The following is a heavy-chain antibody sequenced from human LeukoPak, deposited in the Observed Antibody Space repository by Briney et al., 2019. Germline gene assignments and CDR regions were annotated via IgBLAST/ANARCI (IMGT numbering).Heavy chain of an antibody. D-gene: IGHD3-10*01. CDR3: AGQLWLSRGSFDY. CDR1: GGSISSGGYY. Sequence: SETLSLTCTVSGGSISSGGYYWRWIRQHPGKGLEWIGYIYYSGSTYYNPSLKSRVTISVDTSKNQFSLKLSSVTAADTAVYYCAGQLWLSRGSFDYWGQGTLVTVSS. J-gene: IGHJ4*02. V-gene: IGHV4-31*03. CDR2: IYYSGST.